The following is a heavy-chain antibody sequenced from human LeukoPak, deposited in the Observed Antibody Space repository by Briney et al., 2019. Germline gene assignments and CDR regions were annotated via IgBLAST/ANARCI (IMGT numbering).Heavy chain of an antibody. J-gene: IGHJ3*02. D-gene: IGHD3-10*01. Sequence: SGGSLRLSCAASGFSFSSYGLSWVRRAPGKGLEWVSGINWNGGSTGYADSVKGRFTISRDNAKNSLYLQMNSLRAEDTALYYCAKAYASGTYYNTPLSADAFDIWGQGTMVTVSS. CDR1: GFSFSSYG. CDR3: AKAYASGTYYNTPLSADAFDI. V-gene: IGHV3-20*04. CDR2: INWNGGST.